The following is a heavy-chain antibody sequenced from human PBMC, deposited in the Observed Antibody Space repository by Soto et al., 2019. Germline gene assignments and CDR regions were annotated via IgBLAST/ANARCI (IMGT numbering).Heavy chain of an antibody. CDR1: GDSVSSNSAA. CDR3: TGDRGGLGH. CDR2: TYYRTKWYY. V-gene: IGHV6-1*01. J-gene: IGHJ4*02. D-gene: IGHD3-10*01. Sequence: QVQLQQSGPGLLKPSQTLSLTCAISGDSVSSNSAAWNWIRQSPGRGLEWLGRTYYRTKWYYENALSVKIRITITPDTSRNQFSLQLSSVTPEDSAVYYCTGDRGGLGHWGQGTLVTVSS.